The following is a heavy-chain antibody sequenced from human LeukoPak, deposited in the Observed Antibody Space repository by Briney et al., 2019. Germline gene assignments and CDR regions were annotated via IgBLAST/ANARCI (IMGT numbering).Heavy chain of an antibody. CDR3: AKHSGGYYYYYGMDV. CDR1: GFTFSNYW. CDR2: IDNVGSIT. V-gene: IGHV3-74*03. D-gene: IGHD3-16*01. Sequence: GGSLRLSCAASGFTFSNYWIHWVRQAPGKGLVWVSRIDNVGSITTYADSVKGRFTISRDNAENTLYLQMNSLRVEDTAVYYCAKHSGGYYYYYGMDVWGQGTTVTVSS. J-gene: IGHJ6*02.